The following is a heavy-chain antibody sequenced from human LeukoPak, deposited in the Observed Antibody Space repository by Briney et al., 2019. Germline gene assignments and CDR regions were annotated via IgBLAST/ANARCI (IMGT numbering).Heavy chain of an antibody. J-gene: IGHJ6*02. CDR3: AVIKSGYYYYGMDV. CDR1: GFTFSSHG. D-gene: IGHD3-10*01. Sequence: PGRSLRLSCAASGFTFSSHGMHWVRQAPGKGLEWVAVISYDGSNKYYADSVKGRFTISRDNSKNTLYLQMNSLRAEDTAVYYCAVIKSGYYYYGMDVWGQGTTVTVSS. CDR2: ISYDGSNK. V-gene: IGHV3-30*03.